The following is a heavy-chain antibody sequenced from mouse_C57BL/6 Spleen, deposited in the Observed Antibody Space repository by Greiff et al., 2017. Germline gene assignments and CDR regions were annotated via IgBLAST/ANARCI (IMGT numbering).Heavy chain of an antibody. CDR3: ARDEYDAWFAY. CDR1: GYTFTDYN. CDR2: INPNNGGT. D-gene: IGHD2-4*01. J-gene: IGHJ3*01. Sequence: VQLQQSGPELVKPGASVKIPCKASGYTFTDYNMDWVKQSHGKSLEWIGDINPNNGGTIYNQKFKGKATLTVDKSSSTAYMELRSLTSEDTAVYYWARDEYDAWFAYWGQGALVTVSA. V-gene: IGHV1-18*01.